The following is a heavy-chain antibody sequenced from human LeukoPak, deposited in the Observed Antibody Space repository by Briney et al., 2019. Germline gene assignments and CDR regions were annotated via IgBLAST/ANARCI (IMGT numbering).Heavy chain of an antibody. CDR1: GASFSDYY. V-gene: IGHV4-34*01. Sequence: SETLSLTCAVYGASFSDYYWSWIRQPPGKGLEWIGEINHSGSTNYNPSLKSRVTISVDTSKIQFSLKLNSVTAADTALYFCARGGGDYYMDVWAKGTTVTVSS. CDR2: INHSGST. CDR3: ARGGGDYYMDV. D-gene: IGHD1-26*01. J-gene: IGHJ6*03.